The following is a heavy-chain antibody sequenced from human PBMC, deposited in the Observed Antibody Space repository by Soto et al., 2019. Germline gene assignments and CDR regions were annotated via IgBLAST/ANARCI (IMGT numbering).Heavy chain of an antibody. Sequence: PGESLKSSCKVSGYSFTSYWIGWVRQMPGKGLEWMGIIYPGDSDTRYSPSFQGQVTISADKSISTAYLQWSSLKASDTAMYYCARQAYSYGYNIAVYWGQGTLVTVSS. J-gene: IGHJ4*02. CDR2: IYPGDSDT. CDR1: GYSFTSYW. CDR3: ARQAYSYGYNIAVY. V-gene: IGHV5-51*01. D-gene: IGHD5-18*01.